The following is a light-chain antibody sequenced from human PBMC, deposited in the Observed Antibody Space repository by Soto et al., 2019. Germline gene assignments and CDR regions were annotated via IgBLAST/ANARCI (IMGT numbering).Light chain of an antibody. CDR3: ETWDSNTHV. CDR2: LEGSGSY. V-gene: IGLV4-60*02. CDR1: SGHSSYI. J-gene: IGLJ3*02. Sequence: QPVLTQSSSASASLGSSVKLTCTLSSGHSSYIIAWHQQQPGKAPRYLMKLEGSGSYNKGSGVPDRFSGSSFGAGRYLTISNLQFEDEADYYCETWDSNTHVFGGGTKVTVL.